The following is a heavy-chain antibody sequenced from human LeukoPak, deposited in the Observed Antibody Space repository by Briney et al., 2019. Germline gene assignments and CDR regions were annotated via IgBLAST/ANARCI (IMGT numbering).Heavy chain of an antibody. CDR2: IYPSGST. D-gene: IGHD1-1*01. V-gene: IGHV4-4*07. Sequence: SETLSLTCTVSGGFISVYYSSWIRQPAGKGLQLIGRIYPSGSTNYNPSLKSRVTMSVDTSKNQFSLKLSSVTAADTAVYYCARAPTGTGGWNWFDPWGQGTLVTVSS. J-gene: IGHJ5*02. CDR1: GGFISVYY. CDR3: ARAPTGTGGWNWFDP.